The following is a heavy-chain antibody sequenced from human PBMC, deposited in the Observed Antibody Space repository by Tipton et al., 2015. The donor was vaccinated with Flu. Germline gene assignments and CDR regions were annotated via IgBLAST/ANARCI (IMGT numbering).Heavy chain of an antibody. J-gene: IGHJ4*02. D-gene: IGHD6-13*01. CDR1: GASISSNGYY. CDR2: IYSGGSP. Sequence: TLSLTCTVSGASISSNGYYWTWIRQHPGEGLEWIGYIYSGGSPAYNSSLKSRVSISIDTSKNQFSLNMRSVTAADTAVYYCARVGWQQPSPYYWGQGTSVTVSS. V-gene: IGHV4-31*03. CDR3: ARVGWQQPSPYY.